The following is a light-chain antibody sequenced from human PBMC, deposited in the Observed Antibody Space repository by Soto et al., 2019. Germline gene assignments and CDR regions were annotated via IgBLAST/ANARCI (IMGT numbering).Light chain of an antibody. J-gene: IGLJ1*01. Sequence: QSALTQPASVSGSPGQSITISCTGPSRDVGGYNYVSWFQQHPGKAPILMIFEVSDRHSGISNRFSGSKSGNTASLTISGLQADDEADDYCSSYSSSSTLYVFGTGTKVTVL. CDR3: SSYSSSSTLYV. V-gene: IGLV2-14*01. CDR2: EVS. CDR1: SRDVGGYNY.